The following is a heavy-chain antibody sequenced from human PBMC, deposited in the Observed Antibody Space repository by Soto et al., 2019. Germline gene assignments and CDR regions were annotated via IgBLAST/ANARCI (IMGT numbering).Heavy chain of an antibody. J-gene: IGHJ5*02. CDR3: ARDRIVVVPAAKYNWFDP. Sequence: SVKVSCKASGGTFSSYAISWVRQAPGQGLEWMGGIIPIFGTANYTQKFQGRVTITADKSTSTAYMELSSLRSEDTAVYYCARDRIVVVPAAKYNWFDPWGQGTLVTVSS. D-gene: IGHD2-2*01. CDR1: GGTFSSYA. CDR2: IIPIFGTA. V-gene: IGHV1-69*06.